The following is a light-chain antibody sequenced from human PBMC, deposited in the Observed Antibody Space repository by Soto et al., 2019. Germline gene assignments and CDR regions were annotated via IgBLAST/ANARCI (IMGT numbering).Light chain of an antibody. CDR1: SSDVGGYNY. CDR3: SSYTSSSLHV. J-gene: IGLJ1*01. CDR2: DVS. V-gene: IGLV2-14*01. Sequence: QSALTQPASVSGSPGQSITISCTGTSSDVGGYNYVSWYQQHPGKAPKLMIYDVSNRPSGVSNRFSGSKSGNTASLTISGLQAEDESDYYCSSYTSSSLHVLGTGTKVTLL.